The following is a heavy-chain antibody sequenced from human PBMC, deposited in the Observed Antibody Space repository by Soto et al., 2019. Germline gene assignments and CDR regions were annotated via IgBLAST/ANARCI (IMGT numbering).Heavy chain of an antibody. Sequence: SETLSLTCTVSGGTITAYDWSWIRQPPGKGLEWIGFLYFDGATNYNPSLKSRVTVSSDTSKNQFSPNLTSVTAADTAVYYCASHYYYDNSGYYFFDNWGQGALVTVSS. CDR2: LYFDGAT. D-gene: IGHD3-22*01. CDR3: ASHYYYDNSGYYFFDN. V-gene: IGHV4-59*01. J-gene: IGHJ4*02. CDR1: GGTITAYD.